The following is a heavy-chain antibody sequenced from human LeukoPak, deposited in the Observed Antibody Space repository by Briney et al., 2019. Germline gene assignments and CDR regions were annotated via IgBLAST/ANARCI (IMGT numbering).Heavy chain of an antibody. Sequence: PSETLSLTCTVPGGSISSYYWSWIRQPPGKGLEWIGHIYYSGSTNYNPSLKSRVTISVDTSKNQFSLKLTSVTAADTAVYYCARGPYKYDGSGAFDIWGQGTKVTVSS. CDR1: GGSISSYY. V-gene: IGHV4-59*08. D-gene: IGHD3-22*01. J-gene: IGHJ3*02. CDR2: IYYSGST. CDR3: ARGPYKYDGSGAFDI.